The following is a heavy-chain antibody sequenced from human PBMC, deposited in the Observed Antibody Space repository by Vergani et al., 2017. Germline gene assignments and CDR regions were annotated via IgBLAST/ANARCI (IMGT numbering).Heavy chain of an antibody. Sequence: QVQPVQSGAEVKKPGASVKLSCKASGYSFTTYDINWVRQALGHGLEWVGWINPNSGNTGYARRFEGRVTITRDTAISTAYMELSGLYSDDTAVYYCTRGLPRTLTTETYYFDDWGQGTLVSVSP. CDR1: GYSFTTYD. V-gene: IGHV1-8*03. J-gene: IGHJ4*02. CDR2: INPNSGNT. CDR3: TRGLPRTLTTETYYFDD. D-gene: IGHD1-14*01.